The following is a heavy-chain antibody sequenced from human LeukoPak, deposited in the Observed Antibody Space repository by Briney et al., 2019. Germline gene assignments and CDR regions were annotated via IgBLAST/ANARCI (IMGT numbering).Heavy chain of an antibody. CDR2: IYTSGST. D-gene: IGHD3-10*01. J-gene: IGHJ4*02. V-gene: IGHV4-4*07. Sequence: SESLSPTCPVSGGSISTYYWSWIRPPAGKGLEWIGCIYTSGSTKYNPSLKRRVTISVDKSKNQFSLKLTSVTAADTAMYYCARDRSGADYWGQGTLVTVS. CDR3: ARDRSGADY. CDR1: GGSISTYY.